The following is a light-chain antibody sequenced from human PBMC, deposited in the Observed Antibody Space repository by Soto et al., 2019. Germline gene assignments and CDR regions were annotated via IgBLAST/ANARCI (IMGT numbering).Light chain of an antibody. J-gene: IGKJ2*01. V-gene: IGKV3-15*01. CDR3: QQYNNWPPYT. CDR1: QSVSSN. Sequence: DTVMTQSPATLSVSPGERATLSCRASQSVSSNLAWYQQKPGQAPRLLIYGASTRATGIPARFSGCGSGTEFTLTISSLQSEDFAVYYCQQYNNWPPYTFGQGTKLEIK. CDR2: GAS.